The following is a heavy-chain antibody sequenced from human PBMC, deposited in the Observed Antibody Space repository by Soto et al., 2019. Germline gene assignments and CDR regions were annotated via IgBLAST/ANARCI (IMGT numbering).Heavy chain of an antibody. CDR1: GFTFSSYG. D-gene: IGHD1-26*01. J-gene: IGHJ6*02. CDR2: ISYDGSNK. CDR3: AKDGWELLSYGMDV. V-gene: IGHV3-30*18. Sequence: LRLSCAASGFTFSSYGMHWVRQAPGKGLEWVAVISYDGSNKYYADSVKGRFTISRDNSKNTLYLQMNSLRAEDTAVYYCAKDGWELLSYGMDVWGQGTTVTVSS.